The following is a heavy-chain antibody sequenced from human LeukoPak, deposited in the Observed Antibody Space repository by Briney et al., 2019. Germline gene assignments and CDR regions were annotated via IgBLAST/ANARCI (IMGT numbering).Heavy chain of an antibody. Sequence: SETLSLTCTVSGGSISSGGYYWSWIRQPPGKGLEWIGYIYYSGSTYYNPSLKSRVTISVDTSKNQFSLKLSSVTAADTAVYYCARENSGSYNWFDPWGQGTLVTVSS. CDR3: ARENSGSYNWFDP. CDR1: GGSISSGGYY. V-gene: IGHV4-30-4*08. D-gene: IGHD1-26*01. J-gene: IGHJ5*02. CDR2: IYYSGST.